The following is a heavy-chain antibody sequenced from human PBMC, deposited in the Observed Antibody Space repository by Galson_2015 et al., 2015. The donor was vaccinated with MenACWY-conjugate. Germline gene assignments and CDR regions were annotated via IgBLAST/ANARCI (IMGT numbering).Heavy chain of an antibody. CDR3: ARVPGYSSASYDC. D-gene: IGHD5-18*01. CDR1: GFTLSTYC. CDR2: ISSSSSTI. V-gene: IGHV3-48*02. Sequence: SLRLSCAASGFTLSTYCMNWVRQAPGKGLEWVSYISSSSSTIYYADSVKGRFTISRDNAKNSLYLQMNTLRDEDTAVYYCARVPGYSSASYDCWGPGTLLTVSS. J-gene: IGHJ4*02.